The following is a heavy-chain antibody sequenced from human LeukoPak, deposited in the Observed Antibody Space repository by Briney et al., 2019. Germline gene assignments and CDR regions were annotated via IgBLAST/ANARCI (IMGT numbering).Heavy chain of an antibody. CDR3: ARYVWGSYPTFEDY. CDR1: GGSISSYY. CDR2: FYYSGST. Sequence: KPSETLSLTCPVSGGSISSYYWSWIRQPPGKGLEWVGYFYYSGSTNYNPSLKSGVTISVDTYKNQFSLKLSSVTAADTAVYYCARYVWGSYPTFEDYWGQGTLVTVSS. D-gene: IGHD3-16*02. V-gene: IGHV4-59*01. J-gene: IGHJ4*02.